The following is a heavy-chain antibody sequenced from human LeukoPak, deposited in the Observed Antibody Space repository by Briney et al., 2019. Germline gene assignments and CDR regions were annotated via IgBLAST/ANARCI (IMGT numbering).Heavy chain of an antibody. D-gene: IGHD3-16*02. J-gene: IGHJ4*02. CDR2: TSGSRSTTV. CDR3: ARDWITFGGVIVPLDY. V-gene: IGHV3-48*02. Sequence: QPGGSLRLSCAASGFTFSNYGMNWVRQAPGKGLEWVSSTSGSRSTTVSYADSVKGRFTISRDIAKNSLYLQMNSLRDEDTAVYYCARDWITFGGVIVPLDYWGQGTLVTVSS. CDR1: GFTFSNYG.